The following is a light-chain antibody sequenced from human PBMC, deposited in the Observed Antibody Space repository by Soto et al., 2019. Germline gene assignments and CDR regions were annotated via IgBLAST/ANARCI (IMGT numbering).Light chain of an antibody. J-gene: IGKJ2*01. CDR3: QQYNNWPRT. V-gene: IGKV3-15*01. CDR2: AAS. Sequence: IVMTLSPATLSVSPGERATLSCRASQSVSSNLAWYQQKPGLAPRLLIYAASARATGLPARFSGSGSGTEFTLTISSLQSEDFAVYYCQQYNNWPRTFGQGTKLEIK. CDR1: QSVSSN.